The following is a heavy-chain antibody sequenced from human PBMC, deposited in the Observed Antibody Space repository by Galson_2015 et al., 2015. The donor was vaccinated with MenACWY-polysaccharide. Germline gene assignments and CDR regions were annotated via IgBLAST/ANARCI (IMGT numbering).Heavy chain of an antibody. Sequence: SLRLSCAASGFTFSSSSMNWVRQDPGKGLEWVSAISSSGANTYYADSVKGRFTISRDNSRNTLYLRMNSLRAEDTAVYHCVKSGLGDLGTTMVRGVDYWGRGTLATVSS. D-gene: IGHD3-10*01. CDR1: GFTFSSSS. J-gene: IGHJ4*02. CDR2: ISSSGANT. V-gene: IGHV3-23*01. CDR3: VKSGLGDLGTTMVRGVDY.